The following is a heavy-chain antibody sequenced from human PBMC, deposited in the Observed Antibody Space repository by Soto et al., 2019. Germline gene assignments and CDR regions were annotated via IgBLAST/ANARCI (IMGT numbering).Heavy chain of an antibody. V-gene: IGHV4-34*01. CDR2: INHSGST. CDR1: GGSFSGYY. D-gene: IGHD3-10*01. Sequence: SETLSLTCAVYGGSFSGYYWSWIRQPPGKGLEWIGEINHSGSTNYNPSLKSRVTISVDTSKNQFSLKLSSVTAADTAVYYCARGHRVGRYYGSGRNWFDPWGQGTLVTVSS. J-gene: IGHJ5*02. CDR3: ARGHRVGRYYGSGRNWFDP.